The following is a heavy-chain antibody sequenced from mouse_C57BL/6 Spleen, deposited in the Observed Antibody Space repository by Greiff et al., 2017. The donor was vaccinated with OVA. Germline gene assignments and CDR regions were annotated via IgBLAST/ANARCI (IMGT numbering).Heavy chain of an antibody. D-gene: IGHD2-4*01. V-gene: IGHV1-53*01. CDR1: GYTFTSYW. Sequence: QVQLQQPGTELVKPGASVKLSCKASGYTFTSYWMHWVKQRPGQGLEWIGYINPSNGGTNYNEKFKSKATLTVDKSSSTAYMQLSSLTSENSAVYYCARRDYDYDEDFDYWGQGTTLTVSS. CDR2: INPSNGGT. CDR3: ARRDYDYDEDFDY. J-gene: IGHJ2*01.